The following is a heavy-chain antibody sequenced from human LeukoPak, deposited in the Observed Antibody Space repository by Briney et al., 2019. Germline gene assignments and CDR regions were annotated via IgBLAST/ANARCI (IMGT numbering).Heavy chain of an antibody. CDR2: ISSSSNYI. Sequence: GGSLRLSCAASGFTFSSHSMNWVRQAPGKGLEWVSSISSSSNYIYYADSVKGRFTVSRDNAKRSLYLQMNSLRAEDTAVYYCARDGRRTATQPRGDYDYWGQGTLVTVSS. J-gene: IGHJ4*02. V-gene: IGHV3-21*01. CDR1: GFTFSSHS. D-gene: IGHD5-12*01. CDR3: ARDGRRTATQPRGDYDY.